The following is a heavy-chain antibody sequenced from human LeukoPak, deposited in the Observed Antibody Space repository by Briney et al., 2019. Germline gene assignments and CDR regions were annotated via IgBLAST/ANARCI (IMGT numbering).Heavy chain of an antibody. J-gene: IGHJ4*02. Sequence: ASVKVSCKASGYTFTSYDINWVRQATGQGLEWMGWMNPNCGNTGYTQKFQGRVTMTRNTSISTAYMELSSLRSEDTAVYYCARQSSGWYAFDYWGQGTLVTVSS. D-gene: IGHD6-19*01. V-gene: IGHV1-8*01. CDR1: GYTFTSYD. CDR3: ARQSSGWYAFDY. CDR2: MNPNCGNT.